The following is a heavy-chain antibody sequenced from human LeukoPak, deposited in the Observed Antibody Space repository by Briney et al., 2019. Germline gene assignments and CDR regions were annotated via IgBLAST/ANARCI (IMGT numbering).Heavy chain of an antibody. Sequence: ASVKVSCKASGYTFTSFAISWVRQAPGQGLEWLGWISAYNGNTNYARKVQGRVTMTTDTSTSTAYMELRSLRSDDAAVYYCARNHGLDVRNGYYEDYWGQGTLVTVSS. CDR3: ARNHGLDVRNGYYEDY. D-gene: IGHD3/OR15-3a*01. J-gene: IGHJ4*02. CDR2: ISAYNGNT. V-gene: IGHV1-18*01. CDR1: GYTFTSFA.